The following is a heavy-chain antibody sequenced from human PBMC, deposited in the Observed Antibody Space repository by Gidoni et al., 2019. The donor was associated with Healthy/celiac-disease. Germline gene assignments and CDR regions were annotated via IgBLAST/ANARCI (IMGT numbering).Heavy chain of an antibody. V-gene: IGHV3-21*01. Sequence: ELQLAESGGGLVKPGGSLRLSCAASVFTFSSDSMNWVRQAPGKGLEWVSSISSSSSYIYYADSVKGRFTISRDNAKNSVYLQMNSLRAEDTAVYYCARDWQVWSGSLWFDPWGQGTLVTVSS. CDR3: ARDWQVWSGSLWFDP. CDR2: ISSSSSYI. J-gene: IGHJ5*02. D-gene: IGHD3-3*01. CDR1: VFTFSSDS.